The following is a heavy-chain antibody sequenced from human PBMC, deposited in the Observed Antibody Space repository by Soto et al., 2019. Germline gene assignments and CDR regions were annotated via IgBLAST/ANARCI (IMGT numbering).Heavy chain of an antibody. Sequence: QITLKESGPTLVTPTQTLTLTCTFSGFSISTSGVGVGWIRQPPGTDLEWLALIYWDDDKRYSPSLKSRLTITKDTSKNQVVLTRTNVDPVDTATYDCAHSFVVVPDAMRYGDAFAIWGRGTMVTVSS. V-gene: IGHV2-5*02. CDR2: IYWDDDK. CDR3: AHSFVVVPDAMRYGDAFAI. D-gene: IGHD2-2*01. J-gene: IGHJ3*02. CDR1: GFSISTSGVG.